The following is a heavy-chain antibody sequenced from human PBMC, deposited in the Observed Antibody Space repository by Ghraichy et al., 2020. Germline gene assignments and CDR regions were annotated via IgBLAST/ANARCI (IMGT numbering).Heavy chain of an antibody. CDR1: GGSISSSSYY. V-gene: IGHV4-39*01. J-gene: IGHJ2*01. Sequence: SETLSLTCTVSGGSISSSSYYWGWIRQPPGKGLEWIGSIYYSGSTYYNPSLKSRVTISVDTSKNQFSLKLSSVTAADTAVYYCARLGGSEAGYYYGSGSYWYFDLWGRGTLVTVSS. CDR2: IYYSGST. D-gene: IGHD3-10*01. CDR3: ARLGGSEAGYYYGSGSYWYFDL.